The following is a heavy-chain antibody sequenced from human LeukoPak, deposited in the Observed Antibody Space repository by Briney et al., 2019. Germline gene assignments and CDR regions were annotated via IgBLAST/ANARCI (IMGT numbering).Heavy chain of an antibody. Sequence: GGSLRLSCSASGFNFGEYGLSWVRQAPGKGLEWVSAISGSGGSTYYADSVKGRFTISRDNSKNTLYLQMNSLRAEDTAVYYCAKDSSYYDILTGYYIPDYWGQGTLVTVSS. D-gene: IGHD3-9*01. CDR2: ISGSGGST. CDR1: GFNFGEYG. J-gene: IGHJ4*02. V-gene: IGHV3-23*01. CDR3: AKDSSYYDILTGYYIPDY.